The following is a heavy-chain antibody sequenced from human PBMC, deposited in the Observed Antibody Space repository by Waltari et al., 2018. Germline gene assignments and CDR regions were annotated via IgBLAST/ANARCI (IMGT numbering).Heavy chain of an antibody. CDR1: GGTFSSYA. CDR3: ARGLTRRVHKENYFDY. J-gene: IGHJ4*02. V-gene: IGHV1-69*01. CDR2: IIPIFGTA. Sequence: QVQLVQSGAEVKKPGSSVKVSCKASGGTFSSYAISWVRQAPGQGLEWRGGIIPIFGTANYAQKFQGRVTITADESTSTAYMELSSLRSEDTAVYYCARGLTRRVHKENYFDYWGQGTLVTVSS. D-gene: IGHD4-17*01.